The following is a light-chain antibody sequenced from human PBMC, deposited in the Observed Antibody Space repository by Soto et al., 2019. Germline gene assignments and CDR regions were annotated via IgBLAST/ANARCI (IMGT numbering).Light chain of an antibody. J-gene: IGKJ1*01. Sequence: DIPMTQSPSTLSASVGDRVTITCRASQRISIWLAWYQQKPGKAPKLLIYDASSLESGVPSRFSGSGSGTEFTLTISSLQPDDFATYFCQQYSSFSMWTFGQGTKVEIK. CDR3: QQYSSFSMWT. V-gene: IGKV1-5*01. CDR1: QRISIW. CDR2: DAS.